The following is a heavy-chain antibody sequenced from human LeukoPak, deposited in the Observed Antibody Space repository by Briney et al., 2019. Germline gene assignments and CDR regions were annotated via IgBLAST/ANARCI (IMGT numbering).Heavy chain of an antibody. J-gene: IGHJ4*02. CDR3: ARAFRNYYDSSGYHYFDY. CDR2: ISSSGSTI. Sequence: PGGSLRLSCAASGFTFSDYYMSWIRQAPGKGLEWVSYISSSGSTIYYADSVKGRFTISRDNAQNSLSLQMNSLRAEDTAVYYCARAFRNYYDSSGYHYFDYWGQGTLVTVSS. CDR1: GFTFSDYY. V-gene: IGHV3-11*01. D-gene: IGHD3-22*01.